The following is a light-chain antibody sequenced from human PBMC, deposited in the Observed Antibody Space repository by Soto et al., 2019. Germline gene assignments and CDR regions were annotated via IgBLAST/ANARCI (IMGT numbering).Light chain of an antibody. CDR3: TSYAGTNNPYV. CDR1: SIDVGGYNY. Sequence: QSVLTQPPSASGYPGQAVTISCTGTSIDVGGYNYVSWYQQHPGKAPRLMIYEVSKRPSGVPDRFSGSKSGNTASLTVSGLQAEDEADYYCTSYAGTNNPYVFGIGTKVTVL. J-gene: IGLJ1*01. CDR2: EVS. V-gene: IGLV2-8*01.